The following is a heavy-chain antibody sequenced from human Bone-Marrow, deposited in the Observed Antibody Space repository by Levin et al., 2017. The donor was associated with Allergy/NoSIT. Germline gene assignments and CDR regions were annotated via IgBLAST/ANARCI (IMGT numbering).Heavy chain of an antibody. CDR2: ISYDGSNK. J-gene: IGHJ6*02. CDR1: GFTFSSYA. V-gene: IGHV3-30*04. Sequence: PGGSLRLSCAASGFTFSSYAMHWVRQAPGKGLEWVAVISYDGSNKYYADSVKGRFTISRDNSKNTLYLQMNSLRAEDTAVYYCARDGSHFQDRYCSSTSCYGMDVWGQGTTVTVSS. CDR3: ARDGSHFQDRYCSSTSCYGMDV. D-gene: IGHD2-2*01.